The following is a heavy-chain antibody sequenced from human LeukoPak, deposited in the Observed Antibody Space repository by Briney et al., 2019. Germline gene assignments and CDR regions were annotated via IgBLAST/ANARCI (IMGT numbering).Heavy chain of an antibody. Sequence: SETLSLTCTVSGGSFSSYYWSWIRQPAGEGLEWIGRIYPSGSTNYNPSLKSRVTMSVDTSKNQFSLNLSSVTAADTAVYYCARVRGMYINDAFDIWGQGTMVTVSS. CDR3: ARVRGMYINDAFDI. J-gene: IGHJ3*02. CDR2: IYPSGST. V-gene: IGHV4-4*07. D-gene: IGHD3-16*01. CDR1: GGSFSSYY.